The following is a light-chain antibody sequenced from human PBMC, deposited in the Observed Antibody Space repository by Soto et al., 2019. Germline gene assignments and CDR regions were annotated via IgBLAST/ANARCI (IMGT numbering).Light chain of an antibody. CDR2: GAS. Sequence: EIVLTQSPGTLSLSPGERATLSCRASQSVSSNNLAWYQQKTGQAPRLLIYGASRRATDIPDRFSGSGSGTDFILTITRLEHEDFAVYYCQQYGNSPFTFGPGTKLDIK. CDR3: QQYGNSPFT. CDR1: QSVSSNN. J-gene: IGKJ3*01. V-gene: IGKV3-20*01.